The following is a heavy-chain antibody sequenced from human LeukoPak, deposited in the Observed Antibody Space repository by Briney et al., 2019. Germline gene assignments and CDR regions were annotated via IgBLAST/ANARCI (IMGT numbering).Heavy chain of an antibody. CDR3: ARESRNYDFWSGYSYYYYYYMDV. V-gene: IGHV1-8*01. D-gene: IGHD3-3*01. CDR1: GYTFTSYD. J-gene: IGHJ6*03. CDR2: MNPNSGNT. Sequence: GASVKVSCKASGYTFTSYDINWVRQATGQGLEWMGWMNPNSGNTGYAQKFQGRVTMTRNTSISTAYMELSSLRSEDTAVYYCARESRNYDFWSGYSYYYYYYMDVWGKGTTVTVSS.